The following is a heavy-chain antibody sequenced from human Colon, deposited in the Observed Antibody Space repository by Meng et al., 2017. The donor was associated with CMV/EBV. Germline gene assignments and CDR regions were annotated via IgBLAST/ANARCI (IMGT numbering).Heavy chain of an antibody. J-gene: IGHJ4*02. CDR1: GFFFGDSA. V-gene: IGHV3-73*01. CDR2: IRSKANNYAT. D-gene: IGHD6-19*01. CDR3: SRPTAVASSATDY. Sequence: GSSLEISCASSGFFFGDSAMYLVRQASGKGLWWVGRIRSKANNYATTYAAAVEGRFTISRDDSMNMVYLEMSSLKIEDTAVYYCSRPTAVASSATDYWGQGTLVTVSS.